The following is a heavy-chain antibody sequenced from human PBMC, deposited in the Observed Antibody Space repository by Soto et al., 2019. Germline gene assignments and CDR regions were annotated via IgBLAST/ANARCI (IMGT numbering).Heavy chain of an antibody. CDR2: IYHSGST. V-gene: IGHV4-30-2*01. J-gene: IGHJ5*02. CDR1: GGSISSGGYS. Sequence: PSETLSLTCAVSGGSISSGGYSWSWIRQPPGKGLEGIGYIYHSGSTYYNPSLKSRVTISVDRSKNQFSLKLSSVTAADTAVYYCARIVVVPAAMGGWFEPWGKGTLVTVSS. D-gene: IGHD2-2*01. CDR3: ARIVVVPAAMGGWFEP.